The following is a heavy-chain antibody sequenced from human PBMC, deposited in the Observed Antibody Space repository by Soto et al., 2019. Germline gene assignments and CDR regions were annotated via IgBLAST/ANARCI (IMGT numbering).Heavy chain of an antibody. CDR2: ISAHNGNT. Sequence: GASVKASCKTSGYIFTSYGISWARQAPGQGLQWMGWISAHNGNTNYAQKFQGRVTMTTDSSTSTAYLELRSLRSDDTAVYFCARARTRYFDYWGQGTPVTVSS. D-gene: IGHD1-20*01. CDR1: GYIFTSYG. V-gene: IGHV1-18*04. CDR3: ARARTRYFDY. J-gene: IGHJ4*02.